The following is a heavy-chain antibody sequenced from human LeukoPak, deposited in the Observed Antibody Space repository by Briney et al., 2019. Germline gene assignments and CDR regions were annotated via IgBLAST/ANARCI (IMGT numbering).Heavy chain of an antibody. J-gene: IGHJ4*02. CDR3: AKMLYSILKHGEPHDH. Sequence: GGSLRLSCAASGFTVSSNYISWVRQAPGKGLEWVSVIYSGGSTYYADSVKGRFTISRDNSKNTLYLQMNSLRAEDTAVYYCAKMLYSILKHGEPHDHWGQGTLVTVSS. V-gene: IGHV3-53*01. CDR2: IYSGGST. CDR1: GFTVSSNY. D-gene: IGHD6-13*01.